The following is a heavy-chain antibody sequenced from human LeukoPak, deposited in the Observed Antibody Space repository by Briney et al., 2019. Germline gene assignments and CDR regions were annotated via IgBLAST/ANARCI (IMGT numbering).Heavy chain of an antibody. CDR3: ARVEEADYFDY. CDR2: IYYSGST. V-gene: IGHV4-59*01. J-gene: IGHJ4*02. CDR1: GGSISSYY. Sequence: PSETLSLTCTVSGGSISSYYWSWIRQPPGKGLEWIGDIYYSGSTNYNPSLKSRVTISVDTSKNQFSLKLSSVTAADTAVYYCARVEEADYFDYWGQGTLVTVSS. D-gene: IGHD5-24*01.